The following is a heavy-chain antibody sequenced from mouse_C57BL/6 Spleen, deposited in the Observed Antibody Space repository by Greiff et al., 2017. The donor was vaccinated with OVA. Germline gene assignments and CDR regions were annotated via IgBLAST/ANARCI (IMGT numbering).Heavy chain of an antibody. CDR1: GYTFPSYC. D-gene: IGHD2-12*01. CDR2: INPSSGYT. Sequence: VQLQASGPELAKPGASVPLSCKASGYTFPSYCMHWVKQRPGQGLEWIGYINPSSGYTKYNQKFKDKATLTADKSSSTAYMQLSSLTYEDSAVYYCASPSYYYSYDVDWYFDVWGTGTTVTVSS. V-gene: IGHV1-7*01. J-gene: IGHJ1*03. CDR3: ASPSYYYSYDVDWYFDV.